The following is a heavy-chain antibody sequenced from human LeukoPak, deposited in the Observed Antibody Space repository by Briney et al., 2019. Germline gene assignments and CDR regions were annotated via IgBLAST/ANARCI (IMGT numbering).Heavy chain of an antibody. Sequence: GSLRLSCAASGFTLSSYAMSWVRQAPGKGLEWVSAISGSGSSTYYASSVKGRFTISRDNPKNTLYLQVNSLRAEDTAVYYCASHCSGGSCYFWGQGTLVSVSS. D-gene: IGHD2-15*01. CDR1: GFTLSSYA. CDR3: ASHCSGGSCYF. CDR2: ISGSGSST. V-gene: IGHV3-23*01. J-gene: IGHJ4*02.